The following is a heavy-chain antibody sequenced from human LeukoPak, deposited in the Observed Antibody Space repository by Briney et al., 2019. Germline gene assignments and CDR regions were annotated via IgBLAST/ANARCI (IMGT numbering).Heavy chain of an antibody. D-gene: IGHD3-10*01. CDR3: ARERAPLLWFGELPLGFDP. CDR2: IIPIFGTA. CDR1: GGTFSSYA. V-gene: IGHV1-69*05. J-gene: IGHJ5*02. Sequence: ASVKVSCKASGGTFSSYAISWVRQAPGQGLEWMGGIIPIFGTANYAQKFQGRVTMTTDTSTSTAYMELRSLRSDDTVVYYCARERAPLLWFGELPLGFDPWGQGTLVTVSS.